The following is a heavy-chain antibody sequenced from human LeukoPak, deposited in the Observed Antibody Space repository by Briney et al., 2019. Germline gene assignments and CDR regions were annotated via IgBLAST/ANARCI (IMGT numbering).Heavy chain of an antibody. CDR3: ARLPAAIYDDY. D-gene: IGHD2-2*01. CDR1: GGTFSSYA. V-gene: IGHV1-2*02. Sequence: ASVKVSCKASGGTFSSYAISWVRQAPGQGLEWMGWINPNSGGTNYAQKFQGRVTMTRDTSISTAYMELSRLRSDDTAVYYCARLPAAIYDDYWGQGTLVTVSS. J-gene: IGHJ4*02. CDR2: INPNSGGT.